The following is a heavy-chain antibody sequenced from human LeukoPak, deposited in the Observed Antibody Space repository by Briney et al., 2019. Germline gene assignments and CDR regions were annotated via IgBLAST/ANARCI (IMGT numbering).Heavy chain of an antibody. CDR3: AKSSGSLFDP. CDR1: GGSISSYY. CDR2: IYYSGST. V-gene: IGHV4-59*01. J-gene: IGHJ5*02. Sequence: SETLSLTCTVSGGSISSYYWSWIRQPPGKGLEWIGYIYYSGSTNYNPSLKSRVTISVDTSKNQFSLKLSSVTAADTAVYYCAKSSGSLFDPWGQGTLVTVSS. D-gene: IGHD3-10*01.